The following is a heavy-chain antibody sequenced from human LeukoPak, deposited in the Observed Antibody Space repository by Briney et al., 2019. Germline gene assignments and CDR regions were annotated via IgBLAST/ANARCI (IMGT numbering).Heavy chain of an antibody. CDR3: ATDQGGGVRGVNFDN. CDR1: GFIFSSYS. J-gene: IGHJ4*02. D-gene: IGHD3-10*01. V-gene: IGHV3-48*02. CDR2: ISNSGSSI. Sequence: GGSLRLSCAASGFIFSSYSMNWVRQAPGKGLEWVSYISNSGSSIHYADSVKGRFTISRDNAKNSLYLQMNSLRDEDTAVYYCATDQGGGVRGVNFDNWGQGTLITVSS.